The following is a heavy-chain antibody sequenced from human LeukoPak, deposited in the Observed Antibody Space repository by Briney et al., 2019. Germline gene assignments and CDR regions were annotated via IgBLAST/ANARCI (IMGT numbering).Heavy chain of an antibody. V-gene: IGHV4-59*01. CDR3: ARDRYYDILTGYYSTSGWFDP. CDR2: IYYSGST. Sequence: SETLSLTCTVSGGSISSYYWSWIRQPPGKGLEWIGYIYYSGSTNYNPSLKSRVTISVDTSKNQFSLKLSSVTAADTAVYYCARDRYYDILTGYYSTSGWFDPWGQGTLVTVSS. CDR1: GGSISSYY. D-gene: IGHD3-9*01. J-gene: IGHJ5*02.